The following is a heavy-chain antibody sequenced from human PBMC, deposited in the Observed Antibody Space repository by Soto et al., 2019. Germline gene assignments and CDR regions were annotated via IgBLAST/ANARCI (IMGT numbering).Heavy chain of an antibody. D-gene: IGHD6-19*01. V-gene: IGHV3-23*01. Sequence: EVQLLESGGALVQPGGSLRLSCAASGFTFSSYAMSWVRQAPGKGLEWVSTVTDSGGSTYYADSVKGRFTISRDNSKHTLYLQMSGLRAEDTAVYYCAKDPMPYTSGSDDCSDPWGQGTLVTVSS. CDR2: VTDSGGST. J-gene: IGHJ5*02. CDR1: GFTFSSYA. CDR3: AKDPMPYTSGSDDCSDP.